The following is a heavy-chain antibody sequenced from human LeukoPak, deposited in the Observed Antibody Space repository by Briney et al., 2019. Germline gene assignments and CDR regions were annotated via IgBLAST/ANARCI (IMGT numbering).Heavy chain of an antibody. CDR3: ARAYIAARNFDY. V-gene: IGHV4-34*01. J-gene: IGHJ4*02. CDR2: INHSGST. Sequence: SETLSLTCAVYGGSFSGYYWSWIRQPPGKGLEWIGEINHSGSTNYNPSLKSRVTISVDTSKNQFSLKLSSVTAADTAVYYCARAYIAARNFDYWGQGTLVTVSS. D-gene: IGHD6-6*01. CDR1: GGSFSGYY.